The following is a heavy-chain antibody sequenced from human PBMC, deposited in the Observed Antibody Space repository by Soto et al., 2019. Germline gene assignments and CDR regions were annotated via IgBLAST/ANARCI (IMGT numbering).Heavy chain of an antibody. V-gene: IGHV1-46*01. D-gene: IGHD3-22*01. CDR2: INPSGGST. Sequence: QVQLVQSGAEVKKPGASVKVSCKASGYIFTNHYIHWVRQAPGQGLEWMGIINPSGGSTNYLQKFQGRTTMTRDTSTSTVYMALSSLRSEDTAVYFCARADYYDSSGFYYDCWGQGSLVTVSS. CDR1: GYIFTNHY. J-gene: IGHJ4*02. CDR3: ARADYYDSSGFYYDC.